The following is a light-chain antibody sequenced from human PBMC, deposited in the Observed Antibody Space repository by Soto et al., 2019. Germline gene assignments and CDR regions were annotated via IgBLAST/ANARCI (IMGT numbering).Light chain of an antibody. J-gene: IGKJ5*01. Sequence: EIVLTQSPGTLSLSPGERATLSCRASQSVSSSYLAWYQQKPGQAPRLLIYGASIRATDIPDRFSGSGSGTDFTLTISRLEPEDFAVYYCQQYGSSPPITFGQGTLLEIK. CDR3: QQYGSSPPIT. CDR1: QSVSSSY. CDR2: GAS. V-gene: IGKV3-20*01.